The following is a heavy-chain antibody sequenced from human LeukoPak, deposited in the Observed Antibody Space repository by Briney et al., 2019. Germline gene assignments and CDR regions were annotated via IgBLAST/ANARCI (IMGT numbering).Heavy chain of an antibody. D-gene: IGHD1-26*01. V-gene: IGHV3-30*01. Sequence: GGSLRLSRVASLFTFSDYVMHWVRQAPRKGLEWVAFLVYDRSTECQVDYVKGRFNIHRDNAKNTLDLQVDSLGVVGTAAYYCVRRSGGLREFVYWRRGTMLSVCS. CDR3: VRRSGGLREFVY. CDR1: LFTFSDYV. CDR2: LVYDRSTE. J-gene: IGHJ4*02.